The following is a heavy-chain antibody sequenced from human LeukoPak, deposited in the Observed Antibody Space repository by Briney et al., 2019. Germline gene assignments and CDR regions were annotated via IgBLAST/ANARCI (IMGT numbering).Heavy chain of an antibody. CDR2: IIPIFGTA. D-gene: IGHD3-22*01. Sequence: EASVKVSXKASGGTFSSYAISWVRQAPGQGLEWMGGIIPIFGTANYAQKFQGRVTITTDESTSTAYMELSSLRSEDTAVYYCARDMGSSGLNYHYYYYYMDVWGKGTTVTVSS. J-gene: IGHJ6*03. CDR1: GGTFSSYA. V-gene: IGHV1-69*05. CDR3: ARDMGSSGLNYHYYYYYMDV.